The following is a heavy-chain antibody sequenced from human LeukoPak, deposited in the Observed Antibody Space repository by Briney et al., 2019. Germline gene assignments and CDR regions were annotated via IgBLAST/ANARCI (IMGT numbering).Heavy chain of an antibody. CDR3: ARVAGGDWYYFDL. CDR2: INLYSGGT. D-gene: IGHD2-21*02. CDR1: GYTLTAYY. V-gene: IGHV1-2*02. Sequence: ASVKVSCKAFGYTLTAYYMHWVRQVPGQGLEWMGWINLYSGGTNYAQKFQGRVTMTRDTSISAAYMELDRLGSDDTAVYYCARVAGGDWYYFDLWGQGSLVTVSS. J-gene: IGHJ4*02.